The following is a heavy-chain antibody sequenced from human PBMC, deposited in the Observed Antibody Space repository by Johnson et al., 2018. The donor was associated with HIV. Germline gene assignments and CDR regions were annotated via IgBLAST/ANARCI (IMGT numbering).Heavy chain of an antibody. CDR1: GFTFSNYA. CDR3: ARSEEWRGEGVYQI. CDR2: ISGSGGAV. V-gene: IGHV3-23*04. J-gene: IGHJ3*02. Sequence: EVQLVESGGGFVQPGGSLRLSCAASGFTFSNYAMGWVRQAPGKGLEWVSSISGSGGAVYFADSVKGRFTISRDNSKNTMYLQMNSLRAEDTAIYYCARSEEWRGEGVYQIWGQGTMVTVSS. D-gene: IGHD6-13*01.